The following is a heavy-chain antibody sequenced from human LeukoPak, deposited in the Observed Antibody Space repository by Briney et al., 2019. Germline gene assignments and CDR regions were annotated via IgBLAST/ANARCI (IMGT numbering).Heavy chain of an antibody. Sequence: SGRSERLSCAASGFTFSSYGMHWVRQAPGKGLEWVAVIWYDGSNKYYADSVKGRFTISRDNSKNTLYLQMNGLRAEDTAVYYCARVPWFGELLNAFDIWGQGTMVTVSS. CDR3: ARVPWFGELLNAFDI. CDR1: GFTFSSYG. D-gene: IGHD3-10*01. J-gene: IGHJ3*02. CDR2: IWYDGSNK. V-gene: IGHV3-33*01.